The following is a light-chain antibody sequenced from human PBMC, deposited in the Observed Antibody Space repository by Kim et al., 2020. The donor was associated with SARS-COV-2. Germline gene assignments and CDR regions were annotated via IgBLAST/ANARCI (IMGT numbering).Light chain of an antibody. Sequence: EIVMTQSPVTLSVSPGERATLSCRASQSISSNLGWYQQKPGQVPRLLIYGASTRAAGIPDRFSGSGSGTEFTLTISRLQPEDFAVYYCQQYNGSPWTFGQGTKVDIK. CDR3: QQYNGSPWT. CDR2: GAS. V-gene: IGKV3-15*01. J-gene: IGKJ1*01. CDR1: QSISSN.